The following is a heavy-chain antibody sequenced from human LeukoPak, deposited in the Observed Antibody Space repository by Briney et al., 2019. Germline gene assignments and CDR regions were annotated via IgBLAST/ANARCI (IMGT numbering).Heavy chain of an antibody. D-gene: IGHD2-15*01. CDR1: GFTVSSNY. V-gene: IGHV3-53*01. CDR2: IYSGGST. J-gene: IGHJ4*02. CDR3: ARDRLGYCSGGSCEGGFDY. Sequence: GGSLRLSCAASGFTVSSNYMSWVRQAPGKGLEGVSVIYSGGSTYYADSVKGRFTIFRDNSKNTLYLQMNSLRAEDTAVYYCARDRLGYCSGGSCEGGFDYWGQGTLVTVSS.